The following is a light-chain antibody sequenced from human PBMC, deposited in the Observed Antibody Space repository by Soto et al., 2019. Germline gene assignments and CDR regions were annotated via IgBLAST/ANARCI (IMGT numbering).Light chain of an antibody. J-gene: IGKJ1*01. CDR2: AAS. Sequence: DIQMTQSPSTLSGSVGDRVTITCRASQTISSWLAWYQQKPGKAPKLLIYAASSLQSGVPSRFSGSGSGTDFTLTISSLQPEDFATYYCQQYNSWRTFGQGTKVDIK. CDR3: QQYNSWRT. CDR1: QTISSW. V-gene: IGKV1-5*01.